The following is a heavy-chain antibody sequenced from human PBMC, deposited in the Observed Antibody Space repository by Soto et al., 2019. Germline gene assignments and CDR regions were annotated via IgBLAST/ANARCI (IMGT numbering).Heavy chain of an antibody. CDR1: GFTFIDYY. J-gene: IGHJ6*03. D-gene: IGHD5-18*01. CDR2: ITSSGDTI. Sequence: GGSLRLSCAASGFTFIDYYMSWIRQAPGKGLEWVSYITSSGDTIYYADSVKGRFTLSRDNARNSLHLQMNSLRADDTAVYYCARGRGGYSYRYNYYYYMDVWGKGTTVTVSS. V-gene: IGHV3-11*01. CDR3: ARGRGGYSYRYNYYYYMDV.